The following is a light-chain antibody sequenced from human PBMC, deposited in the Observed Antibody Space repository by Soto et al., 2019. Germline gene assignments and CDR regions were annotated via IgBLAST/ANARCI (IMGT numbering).Light chain of an antibody. CDR2: DAS. CDR1: QSVSSY. V-gene: IGKV3-15*01. CDR3: QQYSNGAPLYT. J-gene: IGKJ2*01. Sequence: EIVMTQSPATLSVSPGERATLSCRASQSVSSYLAWYQQKPGLPPRLLIYDASTRATAIPDRFSGSGSGTAFTLTISSLQSADFAVYYCQQYSNGAPLYTFGRGTKLEIK.